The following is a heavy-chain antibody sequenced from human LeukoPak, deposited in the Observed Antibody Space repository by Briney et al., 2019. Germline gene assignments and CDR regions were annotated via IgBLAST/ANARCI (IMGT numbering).Heavy chain of an antibody. D-gene: IGHD2-15*01. CDR3: AKVHDLGGSNKPFDY. Sequence: GGSLRLSCAASRFTFSSYPMSWVRQAPGKGLEWVSEISDSGGSTSCAVSVKVRFTIARDNSKSALFLQMNSLRADDTDVYYCAKVHDLGGSNKPFDYWGQGTLVTVSS. J-gene: IGHJ4*02. V-gene: IGHV3-23*01. CDR2: ISDSGGST. CDR1: RFTFSSYP.